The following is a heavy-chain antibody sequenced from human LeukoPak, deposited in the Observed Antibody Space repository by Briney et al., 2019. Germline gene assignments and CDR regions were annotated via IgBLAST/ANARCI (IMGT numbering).Heavy chain of an antibody. CDR1: GFTFSSYA. CDR3: ARARTSVGATPNDY. CDR2: ISGSGGST. Sequence: GGSLRLSCAASGFTFSSYAMSWVRQAPGKGLEWVSAISGSGGSTYYADSVKGRFTISRDNSKNTLYLQMNSLRAEDTAVYYCARARTSVGATPNDYWGQGTLVTVSS. J-gene: IGHJ4*02. D-gene: IGHD1-26*01. V-gene: IGHV3-23*01.